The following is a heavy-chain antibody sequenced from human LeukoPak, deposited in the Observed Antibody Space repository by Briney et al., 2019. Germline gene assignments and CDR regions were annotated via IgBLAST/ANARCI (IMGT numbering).Heavy chain of an antibody. V-gene: IGHV3-64*01. D-gene: IGHD6-6*01. Sequence: GGSLRLSCAASGFTFTYYAMPWVRQAPGKGLEYVSAISSDGGSPFYANSVKGRFTISRDNSKNILYLQMGSLRAEDMAVYYCARWVSTSYDTFDIWGQGTMVTVSS. CDR2: ISSDGGSP. CDR1: GFTFTYYA. J-gene: IGHJ3*02. CDR3: ARWVSTSYDTFDI.